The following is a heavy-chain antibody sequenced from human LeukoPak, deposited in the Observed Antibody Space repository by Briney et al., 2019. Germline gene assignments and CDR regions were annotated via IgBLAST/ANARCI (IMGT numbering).Heavy chain of an antibody. CDR2: IRKEGANK. CDR1: GFTFSSYG. Sequence: GGSLRLSCAASGFTFSSYGIHWVRQAPGKGLEWVAFIRKEGANKYYSDSVKGRFTISRDNSKNTLYLEMNSLRAEDTAVYYCTTPTGPAVIIDYWGPGTLVTVSS. J-gene: IGHJ4*02. V-gene: IGHV3-30*02. D-gene: IGHD2-2*01. CDR3: TTPTGPAVIIDY.